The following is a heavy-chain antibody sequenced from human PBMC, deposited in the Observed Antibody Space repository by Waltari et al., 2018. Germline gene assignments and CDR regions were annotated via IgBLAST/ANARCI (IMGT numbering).Heavy chain of an antibody. CDR3: ARDNDEWSHVGY. V-gene: IGHV3-48*04. D-gene: IGHD3-3*01. CDR2: ISSSTSTI. CDR1: GFTFSSYS. Sequence: EVQLVESGGGLVQPGGSLRLSCAASGFTFSSYSMNWVRQAPGKGLDCFSYISSSTSTIYCAVSVTGRFTISRDNAKNSLYLQMNSLRAEDTAVYYCARDNDEWSHVGYWGQGTLVTVSS. J-gene: IGHJ4*02.